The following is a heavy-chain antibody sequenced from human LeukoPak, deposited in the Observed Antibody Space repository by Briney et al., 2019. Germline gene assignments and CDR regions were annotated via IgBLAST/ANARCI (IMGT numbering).Heavy chain of an antibody. Sequence: PGGSPRLSCAASGFTFSSYSMNWVRQAPGKGLEWVSVISGSGFTTYYSASVKGRFTTSRDNSKNALYLQMHSLRAEDTAVYYCAKGFRSFDYWGQRTLVTVSS. CDR1: GFTFSSYS. D-gene: IGHD3-10*01. J-gene: IGHJ4*02. V-gene: IGHV3-23*01. CDR3: AKGFRSFDY. CDR2: ISGSGFTT.